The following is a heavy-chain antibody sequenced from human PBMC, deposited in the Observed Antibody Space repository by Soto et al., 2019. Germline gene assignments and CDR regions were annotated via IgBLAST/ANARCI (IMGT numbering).Heavy chain of an antibody. Sequence: LETLSLTCAVYGGSFSGYYWSWIRQPPGRGLEWIGEINHSGSTNYNPSLKSRVTISVDTSKNQFSLKLSSVTAADTAVYYCARGLRRYYGMDVWGQGTTVTVSS. CDR3: ARGLRRYYGMDV. CDR2: INHSGST. J-gene: IGHJ6*02. CDR1: GGSFSGYY. V-gene: IGHV4-34*01.